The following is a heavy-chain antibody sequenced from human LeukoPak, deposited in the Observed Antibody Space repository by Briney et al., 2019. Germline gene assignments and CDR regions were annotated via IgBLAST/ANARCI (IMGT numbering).Heavy chain of an antibody. D-gene: IGHD3-22*01. CDR1: GHTFTGYY. V-gene: IGHV1-2*02. CDR2: INPNSGGA. CDR3: ARERYYDSSGYYYGWDY. J-gene: IGHJ4*02. Sequence: ASVKVSCKASGHTFTGYYMHWVRQAPGQGLEWMGWINPNSGGANYAQKFQGRVTMTRDTSISTAYMELSRLRSDDTAVYYCARERYYDSSGYYYGWDYWGQGTLVTVSS.